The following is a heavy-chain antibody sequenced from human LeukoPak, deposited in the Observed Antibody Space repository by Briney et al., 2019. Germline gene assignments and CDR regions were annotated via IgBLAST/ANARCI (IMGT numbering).Heavy chain of an antibody. CDR2: IYYGGST. Sequence: SETLSLTCTVSGGSISGYYWSWIRQPPGKGLEWIGEIYYGGSTNYNPSLKSRVTISVDTSKNQFSLKLSSVTAADTAVYYCARVLWFGESYYMDVWGKGTTVTISS. J-gene: IGHJ6*03. D-gene: IGHD3-10*01. V-gene: IGHV4-59*01. CDR1: GGSISGYY. CDR3: ARVLWFGESYYMDV.